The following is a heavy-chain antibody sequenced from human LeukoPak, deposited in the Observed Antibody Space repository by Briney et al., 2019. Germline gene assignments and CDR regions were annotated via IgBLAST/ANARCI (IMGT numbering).Heavy chain of an antibody. CDR3: ARVEYSSSWYTGLFDY. CDR1: GGSISSSSYY. Sequence: SETLSLTCTVSGGSISSSSYYWGWIRQPPGKGLEWIGSIYYSGSTYYNPSLKSRVTISVDTSKNQFSLKLSSVTAADTAVYYCARVEYSSSWYTGLFDYWGQGTLVTVSS. D-gene: IGHD6-13*01. V-gene: IGHV4-39*07. CDR2: IYYSGST. J-gene: IGHJ4*02.